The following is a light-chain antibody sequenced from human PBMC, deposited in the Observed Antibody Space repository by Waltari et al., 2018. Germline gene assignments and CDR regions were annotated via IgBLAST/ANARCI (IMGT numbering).Light chain of an antibody. CDR1: SSDVGAYNY. CDR3: SSTAGGYTWV. V-gene: IGLV2-11*01. Sequence: QSALTQPRSVSGSPGQSVAISCTGTSSDVGAYNYVSWYQDHPGKATKLMIFDVSKRPSGVPDRFTGAKSGNTASLTISGVQAEDEADYHCSSTAGGYTWVFGGGTKVTVL. J-gene: IGLJ3*02. CDR2: DVS.